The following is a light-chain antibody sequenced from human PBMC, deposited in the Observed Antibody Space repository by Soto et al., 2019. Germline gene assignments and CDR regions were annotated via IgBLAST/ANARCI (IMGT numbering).Light chain of an antibody. Sequence: QSALTQPRSVSGCRGQSVTISCTGTRSDVGGYNYLSSYQLHPAKAPKVMIYLVSKRPSPVPDRFSGSNSGNTASLTISGLQAEDVADYYCCSYAGNYIYVFGTGTKVTVL. V-gene: IGLV2-11*01. CDR2: LVS. CDR1: RSDVGGYNY. CDR3: CSYAGNYIYV. J-gene: IGLJ1*01.